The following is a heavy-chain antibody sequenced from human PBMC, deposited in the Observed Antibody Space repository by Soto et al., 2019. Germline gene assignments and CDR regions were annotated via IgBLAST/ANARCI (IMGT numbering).Heavy chain of an antibody. CDR2: INPNSGGT. J-gene: IGHJ3*02. CDR1: GYTFTGYY. Sequence: ASVKVSCKASGYTFTGYYMHWVRQAPGQGLEWMGWINPNSGGTNYAQKFQGRVTMTRDTSISTAYMELSRVRSDDTAVYYCARVTSDYYDSSGYHFPDAFDIWGQGTMGTVSS. D-gene: IGHD3-22*01. CDR3: ARVTSDYYDSSGYHFPDAFDI. V-gene: IGHV1-2*02.